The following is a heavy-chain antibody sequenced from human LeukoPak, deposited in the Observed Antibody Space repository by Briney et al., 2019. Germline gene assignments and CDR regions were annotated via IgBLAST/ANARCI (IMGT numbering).Heavy chain of an antibody. CDR2: IKEDGSED. D-gene: IGHD5-24*01. CDR1: GFTFTRAW. J-gene: IGHJ4*02. Sequence: GGSLRLSRAASGFTFTRAWMSWVRQAPGKGLEWVANIKEDGSEDYYADSVKGRFAISKDNAKYSLYLQMNSLRAEDTAMYYCARDADGYEDWGQGTLVTVSS. V-gene: IGHV3-7*01. CDR3: ARDADGYED.